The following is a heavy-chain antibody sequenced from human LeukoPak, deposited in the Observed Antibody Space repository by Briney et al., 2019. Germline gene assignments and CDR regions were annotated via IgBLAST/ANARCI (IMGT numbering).Heavy chain of an antibody. CDR2: ISAYNGNT. V-gene: IGHV1-18*01. J-gene: IGHJ5*02. Sequence: GASVKVSCKASGYTFTSYGISWVRQAPGQGLEWMEWISAYNGNTNYAQKLQGRVTMTTDTSTSTAYMELRSLRSDDTAVYYCARDKDIVVVPAAITPVWFDPWGQGTLVTVSS. D-gene: IGHD2-2*01. CDR1: GYTFTSYG. CDR3: ARDKDIVVVPAAITPVWFDP.